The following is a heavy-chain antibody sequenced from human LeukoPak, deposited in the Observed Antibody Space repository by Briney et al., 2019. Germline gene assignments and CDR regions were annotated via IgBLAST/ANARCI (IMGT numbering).Heavy chain of an antibody. CDR1: GFTFSSYA. CDR2: ISYNGSNK. D-gene: IGHD2-15*01. CDR3: ARKITVVVGWFDP. Sequence: GGSLRLSCAASGFTFSSYAMHWVRQAPGKGLEWVAVISYNGSNKYYADSVKGRFTISRDNSKNTLYLQMNSLRAEDTAVYYCARKITVVVGWFDPWGQGTLVTVSS. V-gene: IGHV3-30*04. J-gene: IGHJ5*02.